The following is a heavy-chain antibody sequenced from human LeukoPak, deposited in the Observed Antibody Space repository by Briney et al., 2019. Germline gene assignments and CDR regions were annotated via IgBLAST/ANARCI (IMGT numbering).Heavy chain of an antibody. CDR2: IKQDGSAE. Sequence: GGSLRLSCAPSGFTFSNYWMTWVCQPPGKGLEWVANIKQDGSAEYYVDSVKGRFTISKDNAKSSLYLQMNSLRAEDTAVYYCARHIDWKFDYWGQGTLVTVSS. CDR1: GFTFSNYW. V-gene: IGHV3-7*01. D-gene: IGHD1-1*01. J-gene: IGHJ4*02. CDR3: ARHIDWKFDY.